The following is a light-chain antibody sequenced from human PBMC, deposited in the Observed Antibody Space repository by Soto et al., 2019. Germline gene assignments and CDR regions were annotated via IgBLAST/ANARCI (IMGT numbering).Light chain of an antibody. V-gene: IGKV3-15*01. J-gene: IGKJ4*01. Sequence: EIVMTQSPATLSVSPGERATLSCRASQSVSSNLAWYQQKPGQAPRLLIYVTSTRATGIPDRFSGSGSGTDFSLTISTLQSEEFAVYYCQQYNKWLLSFGGWTKVEIK. CDR2: VTS. CDR1: QSVSSN. CDR3: QQYNKWLLS.